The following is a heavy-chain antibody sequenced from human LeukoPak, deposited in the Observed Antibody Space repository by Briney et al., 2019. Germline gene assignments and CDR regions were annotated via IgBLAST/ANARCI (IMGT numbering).Heavy chain of an antibody. J-gene: IGHJ4*02. CDR1: GDFLSSGDYY. CDR3: VRLRWELMAPYFDH. D-gene: IGHD1-26*01. V-gene: IGHV4-39*07. Sequence: SETLSLTCTVSGDFLSSGDYYWGWIRQSPGKGLTWIGSIYYSGSTLYNASFESRVTISIDMSKKEFSLKLTSVTVADTAMYYCVRLRWELMAPYFDHWGQGAFVIVSS. CDR2: IYYSGST.